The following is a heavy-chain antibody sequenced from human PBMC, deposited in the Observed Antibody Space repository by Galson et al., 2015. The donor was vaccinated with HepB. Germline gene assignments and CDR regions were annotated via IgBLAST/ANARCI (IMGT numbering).Heavy chain of an antibody. CDR3: ARGSYYYDSSGDCFDY. CDR1: GYTFTGYY. V-gene: IGHV1-2*05. Sequence: SVKVSCKASGYTFTGYYMHWARQAPGQGLEWMGRINPNSGGTNYAQKFQGRVTMTRDTSISTAYMELGRLRSDDTVVYYCARGSYYYDSSGDCFDYWGQGTLVTVSS. D-gene: IGHD3-22*01. J-gene: IGHJ4*02. CDR2: INPNSGGT.